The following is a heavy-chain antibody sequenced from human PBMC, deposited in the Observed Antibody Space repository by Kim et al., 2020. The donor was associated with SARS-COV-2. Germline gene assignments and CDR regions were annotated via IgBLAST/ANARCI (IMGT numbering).Heavy chain of an antibody. CDR1: GFTFSSYG. CDR3: ARSNYYDSSGYYAGRIY. CDR2: ISYDGSNK. V-gene: IGHV3-33*05. Sequence: GGSLRLSCAASGFTFSSYGMHWVRQAPGKGLEWVAVISYDGSNKYYADSVKGRFTISRDNSKNTPYLQMNSLRAEDTAVYYCARSNYYDSSGYYAGRIYWGQGTLVTVSS. J-gene: IGHJ4*02. D-gene: IGHD3-22*01.